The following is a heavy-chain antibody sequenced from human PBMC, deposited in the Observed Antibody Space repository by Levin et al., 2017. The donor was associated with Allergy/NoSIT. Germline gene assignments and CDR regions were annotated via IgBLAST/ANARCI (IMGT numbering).Heavy chain of an antibody. CDR3: ARLAGYSGGWYLPY. CDR2: INHSGSA. J-gene: IGHJ4*02. CDR1: GGSLSGYY. D-gene: IGHD6-19*01. V-gene: IGHV4-34*01. Sequence: PGGSLRLSCAVSGGSLSGYYWTWIRQPPGKGLEWIGEINHSGSASYNPSLRSRVTMSVDTSKNQFSLNLISVTAADTAVYYCARLAGYSGGWYLPYWGQGTLVTVSS.